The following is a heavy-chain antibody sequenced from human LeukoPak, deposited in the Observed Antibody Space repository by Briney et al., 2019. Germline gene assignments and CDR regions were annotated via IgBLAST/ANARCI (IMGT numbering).Heavy chain of an antibody. V-gene: IGHV1-2*02. CDR1: GYTFTGYY. Sequence: ASVKVSCKASGYTFTGYYMHWVRQAPGQGLEWMGWINPNSGGTNYAQKFQGRVTMTRDTSISTAYMELSRLRSDDTAVYYCARGGEVLRYYDWLFGPFDYWGQGTLVTVSS. J-gene: IGHJ4*02. D-gene: IGHD3-9*01. CDR2: INPNSGGT. CDR3: ARGGEVLRYYDWLFGPFDY.